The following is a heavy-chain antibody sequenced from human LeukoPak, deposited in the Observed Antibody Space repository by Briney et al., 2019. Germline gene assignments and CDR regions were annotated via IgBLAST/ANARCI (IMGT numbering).Heavy chain of an antibody. V-gene: IGHV4-61*02. Sequence: SETLPLTCTVYGGSISSGSYYWSWIRQPAGKGLEWIGRIYTSGSTNYNPSLKSRVTISVDTSKNQFSLKLSSVTAADTAVYYCARDGYGGNPDYWGQGTLVTVSS. D-gene: IGHD4/OR15-4a*01. J-gene: IGHJ4*02. CDR2: IYTSGST. CDR3: ARDGYGGNPDY. CDR1: GGSISSGSYY.